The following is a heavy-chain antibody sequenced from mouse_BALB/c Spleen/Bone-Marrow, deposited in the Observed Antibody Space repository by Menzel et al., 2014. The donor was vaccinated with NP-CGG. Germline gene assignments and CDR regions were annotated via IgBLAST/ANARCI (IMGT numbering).Heavy chain of an antibody. J-gene: IGHJ2*01. D-gene: IGHD6-2*01. V-gene: IGHV1-4*01. CDR2: INPSSNYT. CDR3: ARVLRWSLDY. CDR1: GYTFTSYT. Sequence: QVQLQQSGAELARPGASVKMSCKASGYTFTSYTMHWVKQRPGQGLEWIGLINPSSNYTNYNQKFKDKATLTADKSSSTAYMQLSSLTSEDSAVYYCARVLRWSLDYWGQGTTLTVSS.